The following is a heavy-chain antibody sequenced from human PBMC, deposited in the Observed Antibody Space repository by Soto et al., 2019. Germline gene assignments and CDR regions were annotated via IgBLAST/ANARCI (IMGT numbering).Heavy chain of an antibody. J-gene: IGHJ4*02. Sequence: PGWSLRLSCAASGFTVSSNYMSWVRQAAGKGLEWVSVIYSVGSTYYADSVKDRFTNYRDNSKNTLYLQMNSLRAEDMAVYYCASIQWGSSSHIDYWGQGTLVRVSS. V-gene: IGHV3-66*01. D-gene: IGHD6-13*01. CDR2: IYSVGST. CDR3: ASIQWGSSSHIDY. CDR1: GFTVSSNY.